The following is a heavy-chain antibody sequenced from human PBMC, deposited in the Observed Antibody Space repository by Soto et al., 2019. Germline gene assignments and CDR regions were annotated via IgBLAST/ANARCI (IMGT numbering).Heavy chain of an antibody. CDR2: INHSGST. CDR3: ARLGGYYQAFDQ. CDR1: GGSFSGYY. J-gene: IGHJ4*02. V-gene: IGHV4-34*01. D-gene: IGHD3-22*01. Sequence: PSETLSLTCAVYGGSFSGYYWSWIRQPPGKGLEWIGEINHSGSTNYNPSLKSRVTISVDTSKNQFSLKLSSVTAADTAVYYCARLGGYYQAFDQWGQGSLFTVS.